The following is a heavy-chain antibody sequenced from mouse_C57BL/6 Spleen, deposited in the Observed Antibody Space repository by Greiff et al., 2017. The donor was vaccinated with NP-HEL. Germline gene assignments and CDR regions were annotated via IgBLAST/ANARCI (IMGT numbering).Heavy chain of an antibody. Sequence: EVQLQESGGGLVQPGGSLKLSCAASGFTFSDYYMYWVRQTPEKRLEWVAYISNGGGSTYYPDTVKGRFTISRDNAKNTLYLQMSRLKSEDTAMYYCARPYGYGDAMDYWGQGTSVTVSS. J-gene: IGHJ4*01. CDR2: ISNGGGST. D-gene: IGHD2-2*01. V-gene: IGHV5-12*01. CDR3: ARPYGYGDAMDY. CDR1: GFTFSDYY.